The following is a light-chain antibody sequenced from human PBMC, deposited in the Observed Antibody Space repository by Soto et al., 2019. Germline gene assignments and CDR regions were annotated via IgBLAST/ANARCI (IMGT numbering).Light chain of an antibody. CDR3: QQSYTTPQSWT. V-gene: IGKV1-39*01. Sequence: RVPQSPSSLSASVVDRFTITFLASQDISTFLNWYQQKPGKAPKLLIYAASTLQSGVPSGFSGSGSGTDFALTISSLQPEDFATYFCQQSYTTPQSWTFGQGTKVDIK. J-gene: IGKJ1*01. CDR1: QDISTF. CDR2: AAS.